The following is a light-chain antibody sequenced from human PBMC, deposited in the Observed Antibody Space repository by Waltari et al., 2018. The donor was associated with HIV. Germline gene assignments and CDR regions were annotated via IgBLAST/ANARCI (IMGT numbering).Light chain of an antibody. CDR1: SGNIANNY. V-gene: IGLV6-57*03. CDR2: EDR. J-gene: IGLJ3*02. Sequence: FMLTQPHSVSESPGKTVIISCTRDSGNIANNYVQWFQRRPGSAPTSLLYEDRRRPSGVPDRFSCSIDRSSNSASLTISGVMTEDEADYYCQSFDTTNHWVFGGGTKLTVL. CDR3: QSFDTTNHWV.